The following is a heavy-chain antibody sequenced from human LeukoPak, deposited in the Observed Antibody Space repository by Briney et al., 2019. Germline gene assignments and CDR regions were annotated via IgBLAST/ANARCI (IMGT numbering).Heavy chain of an antibody. CDR2: IYNSGST. J-gene: IGHJ4*02. CDR1: GVSISTHY. Sequence: SETLSLTCAVSGVSISTHYWSWIRQPPGKGLEWIGYIYNSGSTNYNPSLKSRVTISVDTSKNQFSLKLTSVTAADTAAYYCARQFCSSTNCRIDYWGQGTLVTVSS. V-gene: IGHV4-4*09. CDR3: ARQFCSSTNCRIDY. D-gene: IGHD2-2*01.